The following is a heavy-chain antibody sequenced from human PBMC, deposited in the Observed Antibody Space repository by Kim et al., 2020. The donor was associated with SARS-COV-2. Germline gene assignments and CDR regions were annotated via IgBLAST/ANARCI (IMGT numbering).Heavy chain of an antibody. CDR3: ARDGGLGYCSGCSCFSGMDV. CDR2: IYTSGST. CDR1: GGSISSYY. V-gene: IGHV4-4*07. D-gene: IGHD2-15*01. J-gene: IGHJ6*02. Sequence: SETLSLTCTVSGGSISSYYWSWIRQPAGKGLEWIGRIYTSGSTNYNPSLKSRVTMSVDTSKNQFSLKLSSVTAADTAVYYCARDGGLGYCSGCSCFSGMDVWGQGTTVTVSS.